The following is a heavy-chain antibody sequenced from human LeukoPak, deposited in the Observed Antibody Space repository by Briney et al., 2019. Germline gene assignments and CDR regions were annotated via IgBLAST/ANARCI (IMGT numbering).Heavy chain of an antibody. V-gene: IGHV3-48*04. CDR1: GFTFSYYS. CDR3: ARVVGPTMSVSRFDP. Sequence: GGSLRLSCAASGFTFSYYSMHWVRQAPGQGLEWVSYISDSSSSTIYYADSVKGRFTVSRDNAKNSLYLQMNSLRAENTAVYYCARVVGPTMSVSRFDPWGQGTLVTVSS. CDR2: ISDSSSSTI. D-gene: IGHD1-26*01. J-gene: IGHJ5*02.